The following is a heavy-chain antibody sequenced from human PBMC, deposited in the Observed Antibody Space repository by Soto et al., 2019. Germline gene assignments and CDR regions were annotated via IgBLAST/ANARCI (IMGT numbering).Heavy chain of an antibody. CDR2: IYYSGNT. CDR3: ARDRLMATAGTARHYFGLDV. J-gene: IGHJ6*02. V-gene: IGHV4-31*03. CDR1: GGSIRSGGYY. D-gene: IGHD5-18*01. Sequence: SETLSLTCTVSGGSIRSGGYYWSWVRQNPRKGLEWIGNIYYSGNTYYNPSLKSRLTISVDTSKNQFSLNLSSVTAADTAVYYCARDRLMATAGTARHYFGLDVWGQGTTVTVSS.